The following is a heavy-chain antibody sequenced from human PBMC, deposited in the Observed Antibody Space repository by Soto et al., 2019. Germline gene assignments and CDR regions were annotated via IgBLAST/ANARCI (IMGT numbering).Heavy chain of an antibody. CDR3: ARAGAFNSSGWYPVYYFDY. CDR1: GFTFSSYA. Sequence: GGSLSLSCAASGFTFSSYAMHWVRQAPGKGLEWVAVISYDGSNKYYADSVKGRFTISRDNSKNTLYLQMNSLRAEDTAVYYCARAGAFNSSGWYPVYYFDYWGQGTLVTVSS. V-gene: IGHV3-30-3*01. J-gene: IGHJ4*02. CDR2: ISYDGSNK. D-gene: IGHD6-19*01.